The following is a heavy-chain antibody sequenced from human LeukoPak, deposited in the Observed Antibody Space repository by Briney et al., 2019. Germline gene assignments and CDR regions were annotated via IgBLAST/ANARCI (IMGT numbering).Heavy chain of an antibody. CDR1: GGTFSSYA. Sequence: SVKVSCKASGGTFSSYAISWVRQAPGQGLEWMGRIIPIFGTANYAQKFRGRVTITTDESTSTAYMELSSLRSEDTAVYYCARDRSGKVATRYFDYWGQGTLVTVSS. CDR2: IIPIFGTA. V-gene: IGHV1-69*05. J-gene: IGHJ4*02. D-gene: IGHD5-12*01. CDR3: ARDRSGKVATRYFDY.